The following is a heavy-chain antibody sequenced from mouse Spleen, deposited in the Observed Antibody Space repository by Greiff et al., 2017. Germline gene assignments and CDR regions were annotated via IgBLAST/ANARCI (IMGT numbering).Heavy chain of an antibody. V-gene: IGHV1-52*01. CDR1: GYTFTSYW. CDR2: IDPSDSDT. Sequence: QVQLQQPGAELVRPGSSVKLSCKASGYTFTSYWMHWVKQRPIQGLEWIGNIDPSDSDTHYNQKFKDKATLTVDKSSSTAYMQLSSLTSEDSAVYYGARRANWGFDYWGQGTTLTVSS. D-gene: IGHD4-1*01. J-gene: IGHJ2*01. CDR3: ARRANWGFDY.